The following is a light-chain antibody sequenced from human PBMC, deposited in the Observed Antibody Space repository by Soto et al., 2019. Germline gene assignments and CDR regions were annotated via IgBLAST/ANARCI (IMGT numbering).Light chain of an antibody. CDR3: QTWATVPDWV. Sequence: QSVLTQSPSASASLGASVKLTCTLSSGHSTYAIAWHQQQPEKGPRYLMKLDSDGSHSKGDGIPDRFSGSSSGAERYLTISSLQSEDEADYYCQTWATVPDWVFGGGTKATVL. V-gene: IGLV4-69*01. CDR2: LDSDGSH. J-gene: IGLJ3*02. CDR1: SGHSTYA.